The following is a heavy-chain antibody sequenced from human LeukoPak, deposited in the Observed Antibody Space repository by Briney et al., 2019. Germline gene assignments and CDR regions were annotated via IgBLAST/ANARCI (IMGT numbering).Heavy chain of an antibody. V-gene: IGHV3-30*18. Sequence: GRSLRLSCAASGFTFSSYGMHWVRQAPGKGLERVAVISYDGSSKSYADSVKGRFTISRDNSKNTLYLQMNSLRAEDTAVYYCAKEGSVAGTRWGLDYWGQGTLVTVSS. CDR1: GFTFSSYG. J-gene: IGHJ4*02. CDR2: ISYDGSSK. D-gene: IGHD6-19*01. CDR3: AKEGSVAGTRWGLDY.